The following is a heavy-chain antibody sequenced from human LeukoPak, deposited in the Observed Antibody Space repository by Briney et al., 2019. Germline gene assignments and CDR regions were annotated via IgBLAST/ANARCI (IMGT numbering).Heavy chain of an antibody. Sequence: SETLSLTCTVSGGSISSYHWSWVRQPPGKGLEWVGYIYYSGSTNYNPSLKSRATISVHTSKNQFSLKLSSVTAADTAVYYCARDGRDYLDYWGQGTLVTVSS. CDR2: IYYSGST. J-gene: IGHJ4*02. CDR3: ARDGRDYLDY. CDR1: GGSISSYH. V-gene: IGHV4-59*01.